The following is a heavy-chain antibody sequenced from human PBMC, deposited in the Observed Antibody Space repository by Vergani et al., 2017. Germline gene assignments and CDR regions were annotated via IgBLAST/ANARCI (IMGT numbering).Heavy chain of an antibody. CDR1: GFTFSDYY. CDR2: ISSSGSTI. Sequence: QVQLVESGGGLIKPGGSLRLSCASSGFTFSDYYMSWIRQAPGKGLEWVSYISSSGSTIYYADSVKGRFTISRDNAKNSMYLQMNSLRVEDTAVYYCARDIITMVRGVSQNDAFDIWGEGSMVTVSS. CDR3: ARDIITMVRGVSQNDAFDI. V-gene: IGHV3-11*01. D-gene: IGHD3-10*01. J-gene: IGHJ3*02.